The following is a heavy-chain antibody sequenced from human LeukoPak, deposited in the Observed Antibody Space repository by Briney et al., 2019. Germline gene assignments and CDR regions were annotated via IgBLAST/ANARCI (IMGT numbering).Heavy chain of an antibody. Sequence: SGTLSLTCAVSGGSISSSNWWSWVRQPPGKGLEWIGEIYHSGSTNYNPSLKSRVTISVDKSKNLFSLKLSSVTAADTAVYYCARVGPPEYYYYYMDVWGKGTTVTVSS. CDR2: IYHSGST. D-gene: IGHD3-10*01. J-gene: IGHJ6*03. V-gene: IGHV4-4*02. CDR1: GGSISSSNW. CDR3: ARVGPPEYYYYYMDV.